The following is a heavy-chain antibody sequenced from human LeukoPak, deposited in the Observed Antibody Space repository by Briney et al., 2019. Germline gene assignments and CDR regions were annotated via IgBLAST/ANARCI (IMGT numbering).Heavy chain of an antibody. Sequence: ASVKVSCKASGYTFTGYYMHWVRQAPGQGLEWMGWINPNSGGTNYAQKFQGRVTMTRDTSISTAYMELSRLRSDDTAVYYCARDFWSGYLPFDYWGQGTLVTVSS. J-gene: IGHJ4*02. CDR3: ARDFWSGYLPFDY. CDR1: GYTFTGYY. D-gene: IGHD3-3*01. CDR2: INPNSGGT. V-gene: IGHV1-2*02.